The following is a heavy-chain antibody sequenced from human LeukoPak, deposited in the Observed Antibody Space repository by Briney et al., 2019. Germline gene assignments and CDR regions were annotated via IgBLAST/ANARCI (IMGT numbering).Heavy chain of an antibody. CDR1: GDSVSTINGA. CDR2: TYYRSKWYY. D-gene: IGHD6-19*01. V-gene: IGHV6-1*01. J-gene: IGHJ4*02. CDR3: ARDEGNTGWHTFDI. Sequence: SQTLSLTCGISGDSVSTINGAWNWVRQSPSRGPEWLGRTYYRSKWYYDYAVSVQGRITIDPDTSKNQFSLQLSSVTPEDTAVYYCARDEGNTGWHTFDIWGQGTLITVSS.